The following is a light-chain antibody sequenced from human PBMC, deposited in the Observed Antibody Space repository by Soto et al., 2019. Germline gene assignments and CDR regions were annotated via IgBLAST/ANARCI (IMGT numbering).Light chain of an antibody. CDR3: SSYAGSNNVV. CDR2: EVS. J-gene: IGLJ2*01. CDR1: SSDVGGYNY. V-gene: IGLV2-8*01. Sequence: SVLTQPPSASGSPGQSVTISCTGTSSDVGGYNYVSWYQQHPGKAPKLMIYEVSKRPSGVPDRFSGSKSGNTASLTVSGLQAEDEADYYCSSYAGSNNVVFGGGTKLTFL.